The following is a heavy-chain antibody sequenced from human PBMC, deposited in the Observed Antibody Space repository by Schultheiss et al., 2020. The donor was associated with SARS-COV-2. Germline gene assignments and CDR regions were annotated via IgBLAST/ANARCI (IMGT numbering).Heavy chain of an antibody. Sequence: GGSLRLSCVASGFTFRNYVMSWVRQAPGEGLEWVSSIRAGGGATYYAASVKGRFTISRDNSKNTLYLQMNSLRAEDTALYYCASQLGAVPGTRDYWGQGTLVTVSS. D-gene: IGHD6-19*01. V-gene: IGHV3-23*01. J-gene: IGHJ4*02. CDR3: ASQLGAVPGTRDY. CDR1: GFTFRNYV. CDR2: IRAGGGAT.